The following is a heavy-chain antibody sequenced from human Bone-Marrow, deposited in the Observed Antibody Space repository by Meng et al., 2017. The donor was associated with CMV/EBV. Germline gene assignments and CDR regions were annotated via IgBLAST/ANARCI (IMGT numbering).Heavy chain of an antibody. D-gene: IGHD5-18*01. CDR1: GGSFSGYY. Sequence: SETLSLTCAVYGGSFSGYYWSWIRQPPGKGLELIGEINHSGSTNYNPSLKSRVTISVDTSKNQFSLKLSPVTAADTAVYYCARVGYSYGYTFHYWGQGTLVTVSS. V-gene: IGHV4-34*01. CDR2: INHSGST. CDR3: ARVGYSYGYTFHY. J-gene: IGHJ4*02.